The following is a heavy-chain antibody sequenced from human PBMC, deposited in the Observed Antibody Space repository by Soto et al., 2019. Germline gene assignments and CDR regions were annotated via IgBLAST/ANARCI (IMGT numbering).Heavy chain of an antibody. D-gene: IGHD4-17*01. CDR1: GYTFTSYD. CDR3: ARGLLTVTLYYYYYYYMDV. J-gene: IGHJ6*03. CDR2: MNPNSGNT. V-gene: IGHV1-8*01. Sequence: ASVKVSCKASGYTFTSYDINWVRQATGQGLEWMGWMNPNSGNTGYAQKFQGRVTMTRNTSISTAYMELSSLRSEDTAVYYCARGLLTVTLYYYYYYYMDVWGKGTTVTVSS.